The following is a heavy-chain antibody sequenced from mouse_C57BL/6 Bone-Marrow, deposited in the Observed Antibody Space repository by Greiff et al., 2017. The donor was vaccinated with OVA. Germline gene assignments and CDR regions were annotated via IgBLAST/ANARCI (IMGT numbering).Heavy chain of an antibody. V-gene: IGHV3-6*01. D-gene: IGHD1-1*01. Sequence: EVKLMESGPGLVKPSQSLSLTCSVTGYSITSGYYWNWIRQFPGNKLEWMGYIRYDGSTNYNPSLKNRISITRDTSKNQFFLKLNSVTTEDTATYYCARDEYYGRFDYWGQGTTLTVSS. J-gene: IGHJ2*01. CDR2: IRYDGST. CDR1: GYSITSGYY. CDR3: ARDEYYGRFDY.